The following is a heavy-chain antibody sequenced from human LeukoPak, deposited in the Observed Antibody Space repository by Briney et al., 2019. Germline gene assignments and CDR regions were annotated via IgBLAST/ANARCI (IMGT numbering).Heavy chain of an antibody. CDR3: ARRLTQYDCFDP. CDR2: TCYRSTWYN. CDR1: GDSVSSNSVT. J-gene: IGHJ5*02. V-gene: IGHV6-1*01. Sequence: SQTLSLTCAISGDSVSSNSVTWNWIRQSPSRGLEWLGRTCYRSTWYNDYAVSVRGRITVNPDTSKNQFSLHLNSVTPEDTAVYYCARRLTQYDCFDPWGQGILVTVSS. D-gene: IGHD2-2*01.